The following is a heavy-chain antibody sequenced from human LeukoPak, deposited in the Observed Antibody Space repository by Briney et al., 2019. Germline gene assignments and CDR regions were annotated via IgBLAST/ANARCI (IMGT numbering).Heavy chain of an antibody. D-gene: IGHD6-19*01. J-gene: IGHJ5*02. CDR1: GFTFSSYA. V-gene: IGHV3-23*01. CDR3: AKARGIAVAGTRWFDP. CDR2: ISGSGGST. Sequence: GGSLRLSCAASGFTFSSYAMSWVRQAPGKGLEWVSAISGSGGSTYYTDSVKGRFTISRDNSKNTLYLQMNSLRAEDTAVYYCAKARGIAVAGTRWFDPWGQGTLVTVSS.